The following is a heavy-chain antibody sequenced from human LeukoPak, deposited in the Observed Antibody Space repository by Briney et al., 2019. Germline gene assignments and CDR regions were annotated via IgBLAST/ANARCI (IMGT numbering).Heavy chain of an antibody. V-gene: IGHV4-4*07. D-gene: IGHD2-2*01. J-gene: IGHJ6*02. CDR1: GSSISSYY. Sequence: SETLSLTCTVSGSSISSYYWSWIRQPAGKGLEWIGRIYTSGSTNYNPSLMSRVTMSVDTSKNQFSLKLSSVTAADTAVYYCARDRHCSSTSCYLYYYYYGMDVWGQGTTVTVSS. CDR3: ARDRHCSSTSCYLYYYYYGMDV. CDR2: IYTSGST.